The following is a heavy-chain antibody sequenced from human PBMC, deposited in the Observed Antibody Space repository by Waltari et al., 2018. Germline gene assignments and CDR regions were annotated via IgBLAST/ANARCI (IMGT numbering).Heavy chain of an antibody. J-gene: IGHJ6*02. D-gene: IGHD3-10*01. Sequence: QVQLQESGPGLVKPSETLSLTCTVSGGSISSYYWSWIRQPPGKVLEWIGYIYYSGSTNYNPALKSRVTISVDTSKNQFSLKLSSVTAADTAVYYCARVRRELYYYYYGMDVWGQGTTVTVSS. CDR2: IYYSGST. CDR3: ARVRRELYYYYYGMDV. V-gene: IGHV4-59*01. CDR1: GGSISSYY.